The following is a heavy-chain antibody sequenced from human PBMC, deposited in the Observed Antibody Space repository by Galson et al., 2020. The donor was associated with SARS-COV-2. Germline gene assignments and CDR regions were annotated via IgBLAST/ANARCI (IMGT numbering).Heavy chain of an antibody. D-gene: IGHD6-13*01. CDR3: ARGFRTGDLGSSSWYFNWGTGYFDY. V-gene: IGHV4-34*01. Sequence: SQSSETLSLTCAVYCGSFSGYYWSWIRQPPGKGREWIGEINHSGSTNYNPSLKSRVTISVDTSKNQFSLKLSSVTAADTAVYYCARGFRTGDLGSSSWYFNWGTGYFDYWGQGTLVTVSS. J-gene: IGHJ4*02. CDR2: INHSGST. CDR1: CGSFSGYY.